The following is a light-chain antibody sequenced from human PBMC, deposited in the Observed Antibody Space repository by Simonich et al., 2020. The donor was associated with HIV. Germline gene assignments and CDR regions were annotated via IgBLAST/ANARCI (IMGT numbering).Light chain of an antibody. V-gene: IGKV1-12*01. Sequence: DIQMTQSPSSVSASLGKKVTITCRASQGLSSWLSWYQQKPGKAPKLLIYAASSLQSGVPSRFSGSGSGTDFTLIISSLQPEDFATYYCQQSHYTPFTFGQGTKLEIK. J-gene: IGKJ2*01. CDR1: QGLSSW. CDR3: QQSHYTPFT. CDR2: AAS.